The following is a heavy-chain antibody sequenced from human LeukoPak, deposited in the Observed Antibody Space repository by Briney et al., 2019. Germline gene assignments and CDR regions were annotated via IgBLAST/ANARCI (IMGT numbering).Heavy chain of an antibody. D-gene: IGHD5-18*01. Sequence: PSETLSLTCTVSGGSISSSSYYWGWIRQPPGKGLGWIGRIYYSGSTYYNPSLKSRVTISVDTSKNQFSLKLSSVTAADTSVYYCARQKPRQYSYGPYFDYWGQGTLVTVSS. CDR3: ARQKPRQYSYGPYFDY. CDR2: IYYSGST. J-gene: IGHJ4*02. CDR1: GGSISSSSYY. V-gene: IGHV4-39*01.